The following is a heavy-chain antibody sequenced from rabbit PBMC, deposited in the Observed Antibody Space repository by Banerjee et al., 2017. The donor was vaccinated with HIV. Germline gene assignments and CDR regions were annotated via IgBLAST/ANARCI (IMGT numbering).Heavy chain of an antibody. CDR2: IYGGSGST. CDR1: GFDFSSYY. V-gene: IGHV1S7*01. Sequence: QLKETGGGLVQPGGSLTLSCKASGFDFSSYYMSWVRQAPGKGLEWIGIIYGGSGSTDYASWVNGRFTISSDNAQNTVDLQMNSLTAADTATYFCARGDYYTYGYAGYAYATNTRLDLWGQGTLVTVS. D-gene: IGHD6-1*01. J-gene: IGHJ3*01. CDR3: ARGDYYTYGYAGYAYATNTRLDL.